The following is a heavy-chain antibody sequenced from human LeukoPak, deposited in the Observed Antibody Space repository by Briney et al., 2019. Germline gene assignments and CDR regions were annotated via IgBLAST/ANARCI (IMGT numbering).Heavy chain of an antibody. J-gene: IGHJ4*02. D-gene: IGHD3-22*01. CDR1: GGTFSSYA. Sequence: GASVKVSCKASGGTFSSYAISWVRQAPGQGLEWMGGIIPIFGTANYAQKFQGRVTITADESTSTAYMELSSLRSEDTAVYYCAKPLGDSSGYYYPFDYWGQGTLVTVSS. CDR2: IIPIFGTA. V-gene: IGHV1-69*13. CDR3: AKPLGDSSGYYYPFDY.